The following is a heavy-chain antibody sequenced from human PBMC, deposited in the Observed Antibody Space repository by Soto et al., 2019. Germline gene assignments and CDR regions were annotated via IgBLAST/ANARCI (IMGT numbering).Heavy chain of an antibody. V-gene: IGHV3-30-3*01. CDR2: ISYDGSNK. D-gene: IGHD3-16*02. CDR3: ARVLVTFGGVIVPFDY. CDR1: GFTFSSYA. J-gene: IGHJ4*02. Sequence: GGSLRLSCAASGFTFSSYAMHWVRQAPGKGLEWVAVISYDGSNKYYADSVKGRFTISRDNSKNTLYLQMNSLRAEDTAVYYCARVLVTFGGVIVPFDYPGQGTLVPVSS.